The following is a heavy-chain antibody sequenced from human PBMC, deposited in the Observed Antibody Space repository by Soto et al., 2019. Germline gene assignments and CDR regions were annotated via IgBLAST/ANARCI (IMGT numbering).Heavy chain of an antibody. CDR2: IYYSGST. D-gene: IGHD3-9*01. CDR3: AGELGHILTGYPWNGIDV. V-gene: IGHV4-31*03. J-gene: IGHJ6*02. CDR1: GGSISSGGYY. Sequence: QVQLQESGPGLVKPSQTLSLTCTVSGGSISSGGYYWSWIRQHPGKGLEWIGSIYYSGSTYYNPSLKRRVTISVDTSKNQISLKVRSVAAADTAVYYCAGELGHILTGYPWNGIDVWGQGTPVTVSS.